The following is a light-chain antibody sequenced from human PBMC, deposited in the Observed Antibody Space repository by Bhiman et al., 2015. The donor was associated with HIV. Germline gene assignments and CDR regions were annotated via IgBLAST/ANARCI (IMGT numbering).Light chain of an antibody. V-gene: IGLV2-14*01. CDR2: DVS. J-gene: IGLJ1*01. CDR3: SSYTTSSTYV. CDR1: SSDVGTYNY. Sequence: QSALTQPASVSGSPGQSITISCTGTSSDVGTYNYVSWYQQHPGKVPKLMIYDVSKRPSGVSNRFSGSKSDNTASLTISGLQAEDEADYYCSSYTTSSTYVFGTATTVTVL.